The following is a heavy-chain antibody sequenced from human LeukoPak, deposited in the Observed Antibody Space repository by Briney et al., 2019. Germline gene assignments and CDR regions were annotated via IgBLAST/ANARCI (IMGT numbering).Heavy chain of an antibody. CDR3: AKHRDNGDSSDYHDFDF. D-gene: IGHD3-22*01. CDR2: ISGSGGST. Sequence: PGGSLRLSCAASGFTFSSYAMSWVRQAPGKGLEWVSAISGSGGSTYCADSVKGRFTISRDNSKNTLYLQMSSLRAEDTAVYYCAKHRDNGDSSDYHDFDFWGQGTLVTVSS. J-gene: IGHJ4*02. V-gene: IGHV3-23*01. CDR1: GFTFSSYA.